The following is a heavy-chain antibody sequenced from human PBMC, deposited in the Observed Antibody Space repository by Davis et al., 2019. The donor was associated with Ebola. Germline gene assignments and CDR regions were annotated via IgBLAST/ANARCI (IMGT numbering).Heavy chain of an antibody. CDR2: IKQDGSEK. Sequence: GESLKISCAASGFTFSSYWMSWVRQAPGKGLEWVANIKQDGSEKYYVDSVKGRFTISRDNAKNSLYLQMNSLRAEDTAVYYCARDTRITIFGVVRNGMDVWGQGTTVTVSS. CDR3: ARDTRITIFGVVRNGMDV. V-gene: IGHV3-7*01. CDR1: GFTFSSYW. J-gene: IGHJ6*02. D-gene: IGHD3-3*01.